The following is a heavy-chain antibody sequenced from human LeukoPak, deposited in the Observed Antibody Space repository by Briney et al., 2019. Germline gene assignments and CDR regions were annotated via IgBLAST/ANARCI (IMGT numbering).Heavy chain of an antibody. V-gene: IGHV3-30*04. CDR1: GYTFSSYA. D-gene: IGHD3-3*01. J-gene: IGHJ4*02. CDR2: ISYDGSNK. CDR3: ARHGARSAAGHDY. Sequence: PGRSLRVSCADSGYTFSSYAMHWVRQAPGKGLGWVAVISYDGSNKYYADSVKGRFTISRDNSKNTLYLQMNSLRAEDTAVYYCARHGARSAAGHDYWGQGTLVTVSS.